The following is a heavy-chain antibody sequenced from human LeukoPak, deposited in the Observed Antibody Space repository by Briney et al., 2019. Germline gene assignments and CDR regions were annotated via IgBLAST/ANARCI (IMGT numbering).Heavy chain of an antibody. V-gene: IGHV5-51*01. J-gene: IGHJ2*01. CDR2: IYPGDSDT. CDR3: ARPETTLTDSSHWYFDL. CDR1: GYSFTSYW. Sequence: GESLKISCKGSGYSFTSYWIGWVRQMPGKGLEWMGIIYPGDSDTRYSPSFQGQVTISADKSTSTAYLQWSSLKASDTAMYYCARPETTLTDSSHWYFDLWGRGTLVTVSS. D-gene: IGHD4-17*01.